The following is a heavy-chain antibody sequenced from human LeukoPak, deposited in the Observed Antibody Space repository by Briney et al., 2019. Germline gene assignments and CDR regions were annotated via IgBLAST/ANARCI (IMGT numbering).Heavy chain of an antibody. V-gene: IGHV1-69*13. CDR1: GGTLSSYA. CDR3: ARDRRGRQQLVDYFDY. D-gene: IGHD6-13*01. CDR2: IIPIFGTA. J-gene: IGHJ4*02. Sequence: GAAVKVSCKASGGTLSSYAISWVRQAPGQGLEWMGGIIPIFGTANYAQKFQGRVTITADESTSTAYMELSSLRSEDTAVYYCARDRRGRQQLVDYFDYWGQGTRVTVSS.